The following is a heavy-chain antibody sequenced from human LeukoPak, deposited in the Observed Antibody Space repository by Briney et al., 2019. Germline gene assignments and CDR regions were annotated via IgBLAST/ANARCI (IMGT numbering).Heavy chain of an antibody. Sequence: PGGSLRLSCAASGFTFSSYAMSWVRQAPGKGLEWVSAISGSGGSTYYADSVKGRFTISRDNSENTLYLQMNSLRAEDTAVYYCAKGSSGTAMVAYYFDYWGQGTLVTVSS. CDR1: GFTFSSYA. V-gene: IGHV3-23*01. J-gene: IGHJ4*02. CDR3: AKGSSGTAMVAYYFDY. D-gene: IGHD5-18*01. CDR2: ISGSGGST.